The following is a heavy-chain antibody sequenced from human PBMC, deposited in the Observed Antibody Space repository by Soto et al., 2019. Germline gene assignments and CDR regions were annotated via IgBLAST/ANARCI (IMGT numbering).Heavy chain of an antibody. CDR1: GEIFTKYG. J-gene: IGHJ4*02. D-gene: IGHD4-17*01. V-gene: IGHV1-18*01. CDR2: IGPYNGDT. CDR3: ARGEDYGD. Sequence: QVELVQSGAEVKKPGASVNVSCKASGEIFTKYGISWVRQAPGQGLEWMGWIGPYNGDTDYAQKLQGRVTMTADTSTTTAYMELRSLRSDDTAVYVCARGEDYGDWGQGTLITVSS.